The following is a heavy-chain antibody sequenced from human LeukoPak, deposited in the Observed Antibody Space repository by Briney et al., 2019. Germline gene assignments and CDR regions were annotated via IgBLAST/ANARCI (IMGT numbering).Heavy chain of an antibody. CDR2: IADSGNT. CDR1: GDSSSSYF. Sequence: PSETLSLTCTVSGDSSSSYFVNWIRQPPGKGLEWIGYIADSGNTAYNPSLRSRVTISIDTSKNQVSLNLRSVTAADTAVYYCARDRWWWDLRSWGQGTLVTVSS. D-gene: IGHD2-21*01. J-gene: IGHJ4*02. V-gene: IGHV4-59*01. CDR3: ARDRWWWDLRS.